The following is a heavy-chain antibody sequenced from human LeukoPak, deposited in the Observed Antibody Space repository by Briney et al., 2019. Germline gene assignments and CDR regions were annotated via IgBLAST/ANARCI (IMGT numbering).Heavy chain of an antibody. V-gene: IGHV3-7*01. CDR2: IKQDGSEK. J-gene: IGHJ4*02. D-gene: IGHD3-10*01. CDR3: ARGGQLLWFGESEDY. CDR1: GFTFSSYW. Sequence: GGSLRLSCAASGFTFSSYWMSWVRQAPGKGLEWVANIKQDGSEKYYVDSVKGRFTISRDNAKNSLYLQMNSLRAEDTAVYYCARGGQLLWFGESEDYWGQGTLVTVSS.